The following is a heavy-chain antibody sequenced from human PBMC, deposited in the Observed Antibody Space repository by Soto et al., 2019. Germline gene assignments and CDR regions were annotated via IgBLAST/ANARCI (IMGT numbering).Heavy chain of an antibody. D-gene: IGHD3-3*01. Sequence: QVQLVESGGGVVQPGRSLRLSCAASGFTFSSYAIHWVRQAPGKGLEWVALISYDGSNKYYAGSVKGRFTISRDNSKNSLYLQMNSLRDEDTAVYYCARHKRDLRFLEWSYYFDYWGQGTLVTVSS. CDR1: GFTFSSYA. CDR3: ARHKRDLRFLEWSYYFDY. CDR2: ISYDGSNK. V-gene: IGHV3-30-3*01. J-gene: IGHJ4*02.